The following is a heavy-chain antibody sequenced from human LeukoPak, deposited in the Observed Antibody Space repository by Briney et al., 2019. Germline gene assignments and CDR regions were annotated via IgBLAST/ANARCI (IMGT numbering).Heavy chain of an antibody. CDR2: IIPIFGTA. Sequence: ASVKVSCKASGYTFTSYYMHWVRQAPGQGLEWMGGIIPIFGTANYAQKFQGRVTITADESTSTAYMELSSLRSEDTAVYYCARERATGDYDWFDPWGQGTLVTVSS. J-gene: IGHJ5*02. CDR1: GYTFTSYY. D-gene: IGHD4-17*01. CDR3: ARERATGDYDWFDP. V-gene: IGHV1-69*13.